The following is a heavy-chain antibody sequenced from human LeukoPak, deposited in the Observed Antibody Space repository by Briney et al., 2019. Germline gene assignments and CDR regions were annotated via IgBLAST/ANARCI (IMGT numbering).Heavy chain of an antibody. J-gene: IGHJ3*02. CDR1: GDSISSHY. D-gene: IGHD3-22*01. CDR2: IYYSGSN. CDR3: ARVNYYDSTGYYVGAFDI. V-gene: IGHV4-59*11. Sequence: SETQSLTCTVSGDSISSHYWSWIRQPPGKGLEWIGYIYYSGSNNYNPSFKGRVTISVDTSKNQFSLKLSSVTAADTAVYYCARVNYYDSTGYYVGAFDIWGQGTMVTASS.